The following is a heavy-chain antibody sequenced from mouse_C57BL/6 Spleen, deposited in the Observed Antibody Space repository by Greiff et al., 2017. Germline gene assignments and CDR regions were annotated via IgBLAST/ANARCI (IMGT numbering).Heavy chain of an antibody. CDR3: ASPYYGSSYVYFDV. CDR2: IWSGGST. D-gene: IGHD1-1*01. CDR1: GFSLTSYG. V-gene: IGHV2-2*01. Sequence: QVQLQQSGPGLVQPSQSLSITCTVSGFSLTSYGVHWVRQSPGKGLEWRGVIWSGGSTDYTAAFISRLSIRKNNSKSQFFFKMNSLQADDTAICYCASPYYGSSYVYFDVWGTGTTVTVSS. J-gene: IGHJ1*03.